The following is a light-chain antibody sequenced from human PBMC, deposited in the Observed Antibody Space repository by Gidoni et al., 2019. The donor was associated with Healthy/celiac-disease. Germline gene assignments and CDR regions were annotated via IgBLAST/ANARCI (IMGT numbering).Light chain of an antibody. CDR3: QQYGSSPQT. CDR1: QSVSSSY. V-gene: IGKV3-20*01. J-gene: IGKJ1*01. Sequence: EIVLTQSPGTLSLSPGERATLSCRASQSVSSSYLAWYQQKPGQAPRLLIYGASSRATGIPDRFSGSGSGTEFTLTISRLEPEDFAVYYCQQYGSSPQTFXXXTKVEIK. CDR2: GAS.